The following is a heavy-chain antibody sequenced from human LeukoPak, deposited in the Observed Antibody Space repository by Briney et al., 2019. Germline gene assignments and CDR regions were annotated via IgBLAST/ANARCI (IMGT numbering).Heavy chain of an antibody. V-gene: IGHV4-61*02. Sequence: DPSQTLSLTCTVSGGPISSGSYYWSWIRQPAGTGLEWIGRIYTSGSTNYNPSLKSRVTISVDTSKNQFSLKLSSVTAADTAVYYCARELGGLRAFLDYWGQGTLVTVSS. CDR3: ARELGGLRAFLDY. D-gene: IGHD3-10*01. CDR1: GGPISSGSYY. J-gene: IGHJ4*02. CDR2: IYTSGST.